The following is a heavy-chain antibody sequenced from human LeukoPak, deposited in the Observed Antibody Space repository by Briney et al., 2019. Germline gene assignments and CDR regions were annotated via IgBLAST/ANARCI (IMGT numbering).Heavy chain of an antibody. Sequence: ASVKVSCKASGGTFSSYAISWVRQAPGQGLEWMGRIIPILGIANYAQKFQGRVTITADKSTSTAYMELSSLRSEDTAVYYCARPPVQLPPEDYYYYYGMDVWGQGTTVTVSS. V-gene: IGHV1-69*04. CDR1: GGTFSSYA. CDR3: ARPPVQLPPEDYYYYYGMDV. J-gene: IGHJ6*02. D-gene: IGHD2-2*01. CDR2: IIPILGIA.